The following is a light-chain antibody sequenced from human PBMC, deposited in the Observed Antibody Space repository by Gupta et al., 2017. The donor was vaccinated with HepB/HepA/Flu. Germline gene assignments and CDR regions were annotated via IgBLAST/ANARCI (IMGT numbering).Light chain of an antibody. V-gene: IGKV2-28*01. J-gene: IGKJ1*01. CDR2: LIS. CDR1: QSLLFRNGYNY. Sequence: DIVMTQSPISLAVTPGESASISCRSSQSLLFRNGYNYLDWYVQKPGQSPQLLISLISKRASGVPDRFSGSRTGTEFTLKISRVEADDVGVYYCRQALQTPRTFGQGTKLEIK. CDR3: RQALQTPRT.